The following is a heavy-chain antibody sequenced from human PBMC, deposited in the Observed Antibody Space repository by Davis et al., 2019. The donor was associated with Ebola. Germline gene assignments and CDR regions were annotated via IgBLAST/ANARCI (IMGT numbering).Heavy chain of an antibody. V-gene: IGHV4-34*01. CDR1: GGSFSGYY. CDR3: ARGRVVLVPAAWRYFDS. D-gene: IGHD2-2*01. J-gene: IGHJ4*02. Sequence: MPSETLSLTCAVYGGSFSGYYWSWIRQPPGKGLEWIGEINHSGSTNYNPSLKSRVTISVDTSKNQFSLKLSSVTAADTAVYYCARGRVVLVPAAWRYFDSWGQGSLVTVSS. CDR2: INHSGST.